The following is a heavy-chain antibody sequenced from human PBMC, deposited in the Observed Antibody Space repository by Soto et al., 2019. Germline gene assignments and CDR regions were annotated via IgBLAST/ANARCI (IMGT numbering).Heavy chain of an antibody. CDR2: IIPIFGTA. CDR1: GGTFSSYA. Sequence: QVQLVQSGAEVKKPGSSVKVSCKASGGTFSSYAISWVRQAPGQGLEWMGGIIPIFGTANYAQKFQGRVTITADESASTAYMELSSLRAEDTAVYYCARVHCSSTSCYEIGLYYFDYWGQGTLVTVSS. V-gene: IGHV1-69*01. CDR3: ARVHCSSTSCYEIGLYYFDY. D-gene: IGHD2-2*01. J-gene: IGHJ4*02.